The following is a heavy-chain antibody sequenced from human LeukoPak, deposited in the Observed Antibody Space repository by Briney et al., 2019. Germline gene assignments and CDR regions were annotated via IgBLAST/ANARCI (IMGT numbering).Heavy chain of an antibody. CDR3: AREESGSSGWYDY. V-gene: IGHV3-21*01. CDR2: ISSRSTDI. CDR1: RFTFIGYT. J-gene: IGHJ4*02. D-gene: IGHD6-19*01. Sequence: PGGSLRLSCAASRFTFIGYTMNWIRQAPGKGLEWVSSISSRSTDIYYADSVKGRFTISRDNAKNSLYLQMNSLRAEDTAVYYCAREESGSSGWYDYWGQGTLVTAYS.